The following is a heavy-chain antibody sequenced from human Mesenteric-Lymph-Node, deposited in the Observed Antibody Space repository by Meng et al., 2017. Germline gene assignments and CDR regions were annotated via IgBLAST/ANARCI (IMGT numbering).Heavy chain of an antibody. V-gene: IGHV4-34*01. CDR3: ARVGWRQWSFDL. D-gene: IGHD5-18*01. CDR2: IDHRGNT. CDR1: GGSFRDYY. J-gene: IGHJ2*01. Sequence: QVQLQRWGAGLLKPSETLPRSCAVYGGSFRDYYWTWIRHPPGKGLEWIGEIDHRGNTKYNPSLKSRVTISLDTSKKQFSLKVSSVTAADTAVYYCARVGWRQWSFDLWGRGTLVTVSS.